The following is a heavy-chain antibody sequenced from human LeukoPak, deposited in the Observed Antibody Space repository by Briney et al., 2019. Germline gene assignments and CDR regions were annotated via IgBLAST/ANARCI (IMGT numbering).Heavy chain of an antibody. CDR2: INPSGGST. Sequence: ASVKVSCKASGYTFTSYYMHWVRQAPGQGLEWMGIINPSGGSTSYAQKFQGRVTMTRDMSAGTVYMELSSLRSEDTAVYYCARDNSVGDTAWWFDPWGQGTLVTVSS. V-gene: IGHV1-46*01. D-gene: IGHD1-26*01. CDR3: ARDNSVGDTAWWFDP. CDR1: GYTFTSYY. J-gene: IGHJ5*02.